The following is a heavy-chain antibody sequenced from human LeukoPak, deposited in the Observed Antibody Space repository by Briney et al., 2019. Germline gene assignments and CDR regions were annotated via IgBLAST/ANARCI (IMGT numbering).Heavy chain of an antibody. J-gene: IGHJ4*02. CDR1: GFTFGKYW. Sequence: TGGSLRLSCVASGFTFGKYWMSWVRQAPGKGLEWVANIKLDGSEKNYVDSVKGRFTISRDNTKNSLYLQMNSLRAEDTAVYYCARMELRYFDLWGQGTLVTVSS. V-gene: IGHV3-7*01. CDR3: ARMELRYFDL. CDR2: IKLDGSEK. D-gene: IGHD3-9*01.